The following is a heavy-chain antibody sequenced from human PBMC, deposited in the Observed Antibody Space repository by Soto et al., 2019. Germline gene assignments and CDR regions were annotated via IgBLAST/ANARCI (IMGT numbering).Heavy chain of an antibody. J-gene: IGHJ4*02. Sequence: EVQLVESGGGLVQPGESLRLSCAASGFTFSNYWMSWVRQAPGKGLEWVANIKPDGSEKYYVDSVKGRFTISRDNAKNSLYLQMNGLEAEDTAVYYCARGLRDRYWGQGTLVTVSS. CDR1: GFTFSNYW. V-gene: IGHV3-7*04. D-gene: IGHD6-19*01. CDR2: IKPDGSEK. CDR3: ARGLRDRY.